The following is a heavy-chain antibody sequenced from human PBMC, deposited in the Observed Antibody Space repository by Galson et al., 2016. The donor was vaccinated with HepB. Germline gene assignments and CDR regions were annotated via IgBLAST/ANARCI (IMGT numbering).Heavy chain of an antibody. CDR2: ISGTAVYT. J-gene: IGHJ4*02. Sequence: SLRLSCAASGFTFHNYGMSWVRQAPGKGLEWVSSISGTAVYTHYADSVKGRFPISRDNSETTLHLQMDSLRAEDTAVYYCAKNRYDYGPLEDWGQGTLVTVSS. CDR3: AKNRYDYGPLED. CDR1: GFTFHNYG. D-gene: IGHD4/OR15-4a*01. V-gene: IGHV3-23*01.